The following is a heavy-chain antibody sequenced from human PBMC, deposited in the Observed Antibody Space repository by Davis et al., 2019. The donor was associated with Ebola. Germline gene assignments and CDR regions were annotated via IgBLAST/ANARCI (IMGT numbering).Heavy chain of an antibody. D-gene: IGHD6-19*01. J-gene: IGHJ5*02. Sequence: AASVKVSCKASGYSFINYAIHWVRYALGQSLEWMGWINAGDGKVIYSENFQGRLTITRDTSATTAYTELSSLRSEDTAAYYCARGRTVTGTRGLSWFDPWGQGALVTVSS. V-gene: IGHV1-3*01. CDR1: GYSFINYA. CDR2: INAGDGKV. CDR3: ARGRTVTGTRGLSWFDP.